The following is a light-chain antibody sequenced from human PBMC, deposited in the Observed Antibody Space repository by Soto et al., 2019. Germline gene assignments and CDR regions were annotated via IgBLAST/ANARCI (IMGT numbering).Light chain of an antibody. V-gene: IGKV1-5*01. J-gene: IGKJ3*01. CDR1: QNINRW. CDR3: QLYDGN. CDR2: DAS. Sequence: DIQMTQSPSTLAASVGDRVTITCRASQNINRWLAWYQQKPGKAPKVLIYDASSLQSGVPSRFIGSGSGTEFTLTITSLQPDVGTYYCQLYDGNFGPGTKVEFK.